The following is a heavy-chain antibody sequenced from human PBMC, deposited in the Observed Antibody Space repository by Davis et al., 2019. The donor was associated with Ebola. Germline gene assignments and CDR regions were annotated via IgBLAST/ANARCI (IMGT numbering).Heavy chain of an antibody. Sequence: GESLKTPCKGSGYTFTSYWIAWVRQMPGKGLECMGIIYPGDSDTSYSPSFQGQVTISADNSISTAYLQWSSLKASNTAMYYCARRWELRGYFDYWGQGTLVTVSS. CDR3: ARRWELRGYFDY. CDR1: GYTFTSYW. D-gene: IGHD1-7*01. V-gene: IGHV5-51*01. J-gene: IGHJ4*02. CDR2: IYPGDSDT.